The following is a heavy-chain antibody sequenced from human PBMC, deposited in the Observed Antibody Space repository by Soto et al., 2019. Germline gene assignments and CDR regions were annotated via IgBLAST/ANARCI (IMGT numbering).Heavy chain of an antibody. J-gene: IGHJ6*03. V-gene: IGHV4-59*01. Sequence: SETLSLTCTVSGGSISSYYWSWIRQPPGKGLEWIGYIYYSGSTNYNPSLKSRVTISVDTSKNQFSLKLSSVTAADTAVYYCARGQDYGDYYYYYYYMDVWGKGTTVT. CDR1: GGSISSYY. CDR2: IYYSGST. CDR3: ARGQDYGDYYYYYYYMDV. D-gene: IGHD4-17*01.